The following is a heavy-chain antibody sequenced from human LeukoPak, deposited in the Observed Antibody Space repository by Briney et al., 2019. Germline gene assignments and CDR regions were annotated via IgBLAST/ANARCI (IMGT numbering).Heavy chain of an antibody. CDR3: ARDLGWLQSDY. V-gene: IGHV3-7*01. J-gene: IGHJ4*02. CDR2: IKKDGSEQ. Sequence: GGSLRLSCVVSGFTFNNHWMSWVRQAPGKGPEWVATIKKDGSEQYYVDSMKGRLTISRDNAKNSVYLQIHNLRAEDTAVYYCARDLGWLQSDYWGQGTLVTVSS. CDR1: GFTFNNHW. D-gene: IGHD5-24*01.